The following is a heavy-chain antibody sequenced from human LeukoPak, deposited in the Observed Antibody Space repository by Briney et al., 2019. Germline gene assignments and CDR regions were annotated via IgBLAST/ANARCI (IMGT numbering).Heavy chain of an antibody. D-gene: IGHD3-22*01. CDR3: ARGGYYYDSSGHDAFDI. J-gene: IGHJ3*02. V-gene: IGHV4-4*07. CDR2: IYTSGST. Sequence: SETLSLTCTVSGGSISSYYWSWIRQPAGKGLEWIGRIYTSGSTNYNPSLKSRVTMSVDTSKNQFSLKLSSVTAADTAVYYCARGGYYYDSSGHDAFDIWGQGTMVTVPS. CDR1: GGSISSYY.